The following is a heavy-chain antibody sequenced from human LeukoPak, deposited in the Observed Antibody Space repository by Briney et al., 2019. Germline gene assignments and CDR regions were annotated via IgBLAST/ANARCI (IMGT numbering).Heavy chain of an antibody. D-gene: IGHD6-19*01. CDR2: IYYSGST. CDR3: AREDSSGWYGGFDY. CDR1: GGSISGSSYY. J-gene: IGHJ4*02. Sequence: SETLFLTCTVSGGSISGSSYYWGWIRQPPGKGLEWIGSIYYSGSTYYNPSLKSRVTISVDTSKNQFSLKLSSVTAADTAVYYCAREDSSGWYGGFDYWGQGTLVTVSS. V-gene: IGHV4-39*07.